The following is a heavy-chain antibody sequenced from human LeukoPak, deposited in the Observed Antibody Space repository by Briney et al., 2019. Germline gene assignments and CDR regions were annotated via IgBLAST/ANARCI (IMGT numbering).Heavy chain of an antibody. CDR2: IYYSGSS. V-gene: IGHV4-59*01. CDR1: GGSISSYY. Sequence: PSETLSLSCTVSGGSISSYYWSWIRQPPGKGQEWIGYIYYSGSSNYNPSLKSRVTISVDTSKNQFSLKLSSVTAADTAVYYCARADDSSGYYSTPAFDYWGQGTLVTVSS. J-gene: IGHJ4*02. D-gene: IGHD3-22*01. CDR3: ARADDSSGYYSTPAFDY.